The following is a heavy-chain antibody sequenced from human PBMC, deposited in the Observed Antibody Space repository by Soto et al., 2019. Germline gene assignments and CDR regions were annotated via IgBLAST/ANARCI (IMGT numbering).Heavy chain of an antibody. D-gene: IGHD2-21*02. CDR3: ARDQGVAVTADNWFDP. CDR2: MYYNGNI. V-gene: IGHV4-59*01. J-gene: IGHJ5*02. CDR1: GGSISNYY. Sequence: SETLSLTCNVSGGSISNYYWTWVRQSPEKGLEWIGYMYYNGNINYNPSLKSRVTISIDTSKNQFSLTLKSVTAADTAVYFCARDQGVAVTADNWFDPWGQGILVTVSS.